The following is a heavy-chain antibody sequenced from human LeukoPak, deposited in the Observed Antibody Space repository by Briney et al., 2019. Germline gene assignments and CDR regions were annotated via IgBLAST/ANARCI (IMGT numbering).Heavy chain of an antibody. J-gene: IGHJ4*02. CDR3: ARVELLGSSGWPFDY. Sequence: SETLSLTCTVSGGSLSSYYWSWIRQPPGKGLEWIGYIYYSGSTNYNPSLKSRVTISVDTSKNQFSLKLSSVTAADTAVYYCARVELLGSSGWPFDYWGQGTLVTVSS. CDR1: GGSLSSYY. CDR2: IYYSGST. D-gene: IGHD6-19*01. V-gene: IGHV4-59*01.